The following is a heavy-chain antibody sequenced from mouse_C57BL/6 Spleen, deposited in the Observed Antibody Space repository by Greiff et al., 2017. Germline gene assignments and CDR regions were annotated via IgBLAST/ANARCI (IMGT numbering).Heavy chain of an antibody. J-gene: IGHJ4*01. D-gene: IGHD1-1*01. CDR2: ISSGSSTI. V-gene: IGHV5-17*01. CDR1: GFTFSDYG. CDR3: AKKPLTTNYAMDY. Sequence: DVKLQESGGGLVKPGGSLKLSCAASGFTFSDYGMHWVRQAPEKGLEWVAYISSGSSTIYYADTVKGRFTISRDNAKNTLFLQMTSLRSEDTAMYYCAKKPLTTNYAMDYWGQGTSVTVSS.